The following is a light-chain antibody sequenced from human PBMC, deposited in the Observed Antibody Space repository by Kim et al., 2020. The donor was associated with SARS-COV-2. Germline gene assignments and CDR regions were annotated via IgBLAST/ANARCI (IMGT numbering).Light chain of an antibody. Sequence: AWEKTVRITCQEDSLRSYYASWYQQKPGQAPVLVIYGKNNRPSGIPDRFSGSSSGNAASLTITGAQAEDEADYYCNSRDSSGNHVVFGGGTQLTVL. CDR1: SLRSYY. J-gene: IGLJ2*01. CDR3: NSRDSSGNHVV. V-gene: IGLV3-19*01. CDR2: GKN.